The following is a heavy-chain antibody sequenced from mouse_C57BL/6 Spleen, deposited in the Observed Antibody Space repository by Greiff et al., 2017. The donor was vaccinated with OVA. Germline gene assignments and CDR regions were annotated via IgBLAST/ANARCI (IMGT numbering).Heavy chain of an antibody. CDR2: ISNGGGST. J-gene: IGHJ3*01. V-gene: IGHV5-12*01. CDR3: ARQGSYDGYSTDLAY. D-gene: IGHD2-3*01. CDR1: GFTFSDYY. Sequence: EVMLVESGGGLVQPGGSLKLSCAASGFTFSDYYMYWVRQTPEKRLEWVAYISNGGGSTYYPDTVNGRFTISRDNAKNTLYLQMSRLKSEDTAMYYCARQGSYDGYSTDLAYWGQGTLVTVSA.